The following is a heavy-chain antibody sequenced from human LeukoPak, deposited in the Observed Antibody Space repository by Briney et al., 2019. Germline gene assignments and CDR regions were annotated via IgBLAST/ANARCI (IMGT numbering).Heavy chain of an antibody. CDR3: AKASYYDILTGYYVYWYFDL. D-gene: IGHD3-9*01. Sequence: GGSLRLSCAASGFTFSSYAMSWVRQAPGKGLEWVSAISGSGGSTYYADSVKGRFTISRDNSKNTLYLQMNSLRAEDTAVYYCAKASYYDILTGYYVYWYFDLWGQGTLVIASS. V-gene: IGHV3-23*01. CDR2: ISGSGGST. CDR1: GFTFSSYA. J-gene: IGHJ2*01.